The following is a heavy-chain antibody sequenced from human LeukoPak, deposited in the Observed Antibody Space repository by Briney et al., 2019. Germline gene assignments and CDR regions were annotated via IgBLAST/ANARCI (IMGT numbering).Heavy chain of an antibody. V-gene: IGHV3-21*04. CDR3: AKETVKGDFWSGYPPLYYFEY. D-gene: IGHD3-3*01. J-gene: IGHJ4*02. CDR2: ITYTSSSI. CDR1: GFNFSTYT. Sequence: GGSLRLSCAGSGFNFSTYTMNWVRQAPGKGLEWVSSITYTSSSIYYADSMKGRFTISRDNAKSSLYLQMNSLRAEDTAVYYCAKETVKGDFWSGYPPLYYFEYWGQGTLVTVSS.